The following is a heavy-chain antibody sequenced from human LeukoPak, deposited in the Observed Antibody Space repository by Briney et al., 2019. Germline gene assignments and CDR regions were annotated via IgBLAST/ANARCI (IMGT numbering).Heavy chain of an antibody. J-gene: IGHJ4*02. CDR1: GFTFSSYW. CDR3: ARDYDFWSGYYYYFDY. V-gene: IGHV3-7*01. CDR2: IKQDGSEK. D-gene: IGHD3-3*01. Sequence: GGSLRLSCAASGFTFSSYWMSWVRQAPGKGLEWVANIKQDGSEKYYVDSVKGRFTISRDNAKNSLYLQMNSLRAEDTAVYYCARDYDFWSGYYYYFDYWGQGTLVTVSS.